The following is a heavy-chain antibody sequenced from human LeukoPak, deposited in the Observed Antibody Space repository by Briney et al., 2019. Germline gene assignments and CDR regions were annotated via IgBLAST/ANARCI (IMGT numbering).Heavy chain of an antibody. V-gene: IGHV5-51*01. CDR1: GYAFASYW. CDR3: ARFEVNYEDNRSFYYFDY. J-gene: IGHJ4*02. D-gene: IGHD3-3*01. Sequence: GESLKISRRVSGYAFASYWIGWVRQVPGKGLEWMGIIYPADSETKSSPSFQGQVTFPADKSINTAYLQWSSLKASDTAMYYCARFEVNYEDNRSFYYFDYWGQGTLVTVSS. CDR2: IYPADSET.